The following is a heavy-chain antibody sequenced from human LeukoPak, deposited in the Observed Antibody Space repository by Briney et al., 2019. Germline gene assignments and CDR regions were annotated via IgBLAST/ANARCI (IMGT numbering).Heavy chain of an antibody. CDR1: GFTFSSYA. Sequence: PGGSLRLSCAASGFTFSSYAMHWVRQAPGKGLEWVAVISYDGSNKYYADSVKGRFTISRDNSKNTLYLQMNSLRAEDTAVYYCASVVVVAATLGSAFDIWVQGTMVTVSS. CDR2: ISYDGSNK. CDR3: ASVVVVAATLGSAFDI. V-gene: IGHV3-30-3*01. D-gene: IGHD2-15*01. J-gene: IGHJ3*02.